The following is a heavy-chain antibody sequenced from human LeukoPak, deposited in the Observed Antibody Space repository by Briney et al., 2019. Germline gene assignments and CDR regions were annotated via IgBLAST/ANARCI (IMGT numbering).Heavy chain of an antibody. CDR3: ARDGDIVATTDNWFDP. J-gene: IGHJ5*02. V-gene: IGHV3-21*01. Sequence: GGSLRLSCAASGFTFSSYSMNWVRQAPGKGLEWVSSISSSSSYIYYADSVKGRFTISRDNAKNPLYLQMNSLRAEDTAVYYCARDGDIVATTDNWFDPWGQGTLVTVSS. CDR2: ISSSSSYI. CDR1: GFTFSSYS. D-gene: IGHD5-12*01.